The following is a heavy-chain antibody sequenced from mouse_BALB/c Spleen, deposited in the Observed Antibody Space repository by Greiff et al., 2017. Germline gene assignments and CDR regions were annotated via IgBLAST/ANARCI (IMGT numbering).Heavy chain of an antibody. CDR1: GYSITSGYY. V-gene: IGHV3-6*02. CDR2: ISYDGSN. D-gene: IGHD2-14*01. J-gene: IGHJ3*01. Sequence: VQLKESGPGLVKPSQSLSLTCSVTGYSITSGYYWNWIRQFPGNKLEWMGYISYDGSNNYNPSLKNRISITRDTSKNQFFLKLNSVTTEDTATYYCARGGYDWFAYWGQGTLVTVSA. CDR3: ARGGYDWFAY.